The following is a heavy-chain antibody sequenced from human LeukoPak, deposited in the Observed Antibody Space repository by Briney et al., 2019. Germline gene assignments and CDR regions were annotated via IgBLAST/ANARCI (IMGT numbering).Heavy chain of an antibody. CDR2: IYYSGST. J-gene: IGHJ5*02. V-gene: IGHV4-59*01. D-gene: IGHD2-15*01. Sequence: SETLSLICTVSGGSISSYYWSWIRQPPGKGLEWIGYIYYSGSTNYNPSLKSRVTISVDTSKNQFSLKLSSVTAADTAVYYCARAYCSGGSCYSSRGMFDPWGQGTLVTVSS. CDR1: GGSISSYY. CDR3: ARAYCSGGSCYSSRGMFDP.